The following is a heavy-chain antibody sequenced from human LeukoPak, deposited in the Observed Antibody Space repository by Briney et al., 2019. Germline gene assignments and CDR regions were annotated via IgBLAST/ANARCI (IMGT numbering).Heavy chain of an antibody. CDR2: INHSGST. J-gene: IGHJ5*02. CDR3: ARGQALEWPFSRNWFDP. D-gene: IGHD3-3*01. Sequence: TSETLSLTCTVSGGSISSSYYYWSWIRQPPGKGLEWIGEINHSGSTNYNPSLKSRVTISVDTSKNQFSLKLSSVTAADTAVYYCARGQALEWPFSRNWFDPWGQGTLVTVSS. CDR1: GGSISSSYYY. V-gene: IGHV4-39*07.